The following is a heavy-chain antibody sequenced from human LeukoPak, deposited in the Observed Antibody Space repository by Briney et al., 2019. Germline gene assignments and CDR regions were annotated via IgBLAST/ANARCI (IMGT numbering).Heavy chain of an antibody. CDR3: ARVASGYCSGGSCYSFTRYWYFDL. CDR1: GFTFSSYD. D-gene: IGHD2-15*01. J-gene: IGHJ2*01. CDR2: IGTAGDT. Sequence: LPGGSLRLSCAASGFTFSSYDMHWVRQATGKGPEWVSAIGTAGDTYYLGSVKGRFTISRENAKNSLYLQMNSLRAGDTAVYYCARVASGYCSGGSCYSFTRYWYFDLWGRGTLVTVSS. V-gene: IGHV3-13*01.